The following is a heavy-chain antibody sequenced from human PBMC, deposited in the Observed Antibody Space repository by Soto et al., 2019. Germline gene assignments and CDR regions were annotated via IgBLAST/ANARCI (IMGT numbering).Heavy chain of an antibody. J-gene: IGHJ4*02. CDR1: GGSISGYW. D-gene: IGHD5-18*01. CDR3: AREGYSYGN. CDR2: IYNGNT. Sequence: QVQLQESGPGVVKPSETLSLTCTISGGSISGYWWTWIRQSPGKGLDYIGYIYNGNTNYNPSLKSRVTISVDTSKNQFSLKLSSVTAADTAVYYCAREGYSYGNWGQGTLVTVSS. V-gene: IGHV4-59*12.